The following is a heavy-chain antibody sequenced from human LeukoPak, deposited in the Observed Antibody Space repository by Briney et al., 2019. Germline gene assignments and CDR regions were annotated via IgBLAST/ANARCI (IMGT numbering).Heavy chain of an antibody. Sequence: GGSLRLSCAASGFTFSSYWMHWVRHAPGKGLVWVSRLNSDGSSTSYADSVKGRFTISRDNAKNTLYLQMNSLRAEDTAVYYCARAGSRYCSGGSCYFHYWGQGTLVSVSS. J-gene: IGHJ4*02. CDR1: GFTFSSYW. V-gene: IGHV3-74*01. CDR2: LNSDGSST. CDR3: ARAGSRYCSGGSCYFHY. D-gene: IGHD2-15*01.